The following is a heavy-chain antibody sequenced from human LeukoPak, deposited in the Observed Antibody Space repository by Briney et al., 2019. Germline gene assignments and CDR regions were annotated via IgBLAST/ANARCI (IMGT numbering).Heavy chain of an antibody. CDR3: ARVRIGETSYDASDV. CDR1: GGSISSYY. D-gene: IGHD1-26*01. V-gene: IGHV4-59*13. J-gene: IGHJ3*01. Sequence: SETLSLTCTVSGGSISSYYWTWIRQPPGKGLEWIGDIYITGSTNYNPHLKRRVTISVDTSKNQFSLRLSSVTAADTAVYYCARVRIGETSYDASDVWGLGTMVTVSS. CDR2: IYITGST.